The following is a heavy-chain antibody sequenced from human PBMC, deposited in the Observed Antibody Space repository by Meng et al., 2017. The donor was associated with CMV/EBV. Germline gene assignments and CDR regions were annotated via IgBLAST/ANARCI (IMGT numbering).Heavy chain of an antibody. CDR1: GFTFSSYS. V-gene: IGHV3-21*01. CDR2: ISSSSSYI. Sequence: GGSLRLSCAASGFTFSSYSMNWVSQAPGKGLEWVSSISSSSSYIYYADSVKGRFTISRDNAKNSLYLQMNSLRAEDTAVYYCAYKTYRVDSSSWGPFDYWGQGTLVTVSS. J-gene: IGHJ4*02. D-gene: IGHD6-13*01. CDR3: AYKTYRVDSSSWGPFDY.